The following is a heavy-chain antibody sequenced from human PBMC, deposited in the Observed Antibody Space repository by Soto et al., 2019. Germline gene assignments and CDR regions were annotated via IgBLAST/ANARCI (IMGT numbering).Heavy chain of an antibody. CDR1: EFNISSYG. CDR3: ARMRSGPYYDSSGYLYYFDY. CDR2: ISSSSSYI. J-gene: IGHJ4*02. Sequence: PGGSRRLSCPAAEFNISSYGRNWVRHDPGKGLEWISSISSSSSYIYYADSVKGRFTISRDNAKNSLYLQMSSLRAEDTAVYYCARMRSGPYYDSSGYLYYFDYWGQGNRVTVSS. D-gene: IGHD3-22*01. V-gene: IGHV3-21*01.